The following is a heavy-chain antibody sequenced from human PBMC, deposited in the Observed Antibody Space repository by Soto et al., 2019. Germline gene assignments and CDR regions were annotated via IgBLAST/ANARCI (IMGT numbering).Heavy chain of an antibody. CDR2: IIPIFGTA. Sequence: SVKVSCKASGGTFSSYAISWVRQAPGQGLEWMGGIIPIFGTANYAQKFQGRVTITADESTSTAYMELSSLRSEDTAVYYCARGITGTTWFRGNWFDPWGQGTLVTVSS. V-gene: IGHV1-69*13. D-gene: IGHD1-7*01. CDR3: ARGITGTTWFRGNWFDP. CDR1: GGTFSSYA. J-gene: IGHJ5*02.